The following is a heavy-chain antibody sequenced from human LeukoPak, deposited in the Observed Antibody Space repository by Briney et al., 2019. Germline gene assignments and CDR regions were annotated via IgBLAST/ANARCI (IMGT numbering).Heavy chain of an antibody. Sequence: SVKVSCKASGGTFSSYAISWVRQAPGQGLEWMGRIIPILGIANYAQKFQGRVTITADKSTSTAYMELSSLRSEDTAVYYCARGGHWGSRVAFDIWGQGTMVTVSS. V-gene: IGHV1-69*04. CDR2: IIPILGIA. J-gene: IGHJ3*02. CDR3: ARGGHWGSRVAFDI. D-gene: IGHD3-16*01. CDR1: GGTFSSYA.